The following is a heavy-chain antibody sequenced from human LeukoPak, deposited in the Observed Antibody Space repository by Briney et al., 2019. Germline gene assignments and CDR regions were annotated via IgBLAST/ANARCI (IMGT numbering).Heavy chain of an antibody. J-gene: IGHJ5*02. CDR1: GGSFSSSSYY. CDR2: IYYSGST. V-gene: IGHV4-39*01. CDR3: ARQIRVGAIYWFDP. D-gene: IGHD1-26*01. Sequence: SETLSLTCTVSGGSFSSSSYYWGWIRQPPGKGLEWIGSIYYSGSTYYNPSLKSRVTISVDTSKNQFSLKLCSVTAADTAVYYCARQIRVGAIYWFDPWGQGTLVTVSS.